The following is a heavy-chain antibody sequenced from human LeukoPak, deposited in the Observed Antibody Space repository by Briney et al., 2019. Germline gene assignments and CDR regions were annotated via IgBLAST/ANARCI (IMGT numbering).Heavy chain of an antibody. V-gene: IGHV4-59*11. J-gene: IGHJ3*02. D-gene: IGHD3-22*01. CDR2: IYYSGTT. Sequence: SETLSLTCTVSGGSIGRHYWSWIRQPPGEGLEWIGYIYYSGTTSYNPSLKSRVTISVDTSKNQFSLKLSSVTAADTAVYYCARDYYDSRGKAFDIWGLGTMVTVSS. CDR1: GGSIGRHY. CDR3: ARDYYDSRGKAFDI.